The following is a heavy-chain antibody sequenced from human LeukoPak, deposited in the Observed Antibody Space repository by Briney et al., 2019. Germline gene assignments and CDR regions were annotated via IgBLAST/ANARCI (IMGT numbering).Heavy chain of an antibody. CDR2: INPSGGNT. D-gene: IGHD4-17*01. V-gene: IGHV1-46*01. CDR3: ARAQGYGDCDY. CDR1: GYTFTDYY. J-gene: IGHJ4*02. Sequence: GASVKVSCKASGYTFTDYYIRWVRQAPGQGLEWMGIINPSGGNTKYAEKFQARVTMTRDTSTSTVYMDLSSLRSEDTAVYYCARAQGYGDCDYWGQGTLVTVSS.